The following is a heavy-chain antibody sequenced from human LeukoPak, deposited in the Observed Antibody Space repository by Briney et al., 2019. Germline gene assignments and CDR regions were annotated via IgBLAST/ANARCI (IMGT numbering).Heavy chain of an antibody. CDR3: ARVDTVMAYYFDL. Sequence: GGSLRLSCAPSGFTVSTNCMTWVRQAPGRGLEWVSTIYSGGTTYYAHSVMGRFTISRHNSRNTLYLQMNSLRAEDTAVYYCARVDTVMAYYFDLWGQGTLVTVSS. V-gene: IGHV3-53*04. J-gene: IGHJ4*02. CDR1: GFTVSTNC. D-gene: IGHD5-18*01. CDR2: IYSGGTT.